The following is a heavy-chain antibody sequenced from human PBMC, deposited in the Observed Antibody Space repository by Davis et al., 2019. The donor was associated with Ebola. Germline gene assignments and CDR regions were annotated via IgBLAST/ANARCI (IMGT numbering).Heavy chain of an antibody. D-gene: IGHD6-13*01. CDR2: INPNSGGT. CDR1: GYTFTGYY. V-gene: IGHV1-2*06. Sequence: ASVKVSCKASGYTFTGYYMHWVRQAPGQGLEWMGRINPNSGGTNYAQRFQGRVTMTRDTSISTAYMELSRLTSDDTAVYYCARDLQQLVDDAFDIWGQGTMVTVSS. J-gene: IGHJ3*02. CDR3: ARDLQQLVDDAFDI.